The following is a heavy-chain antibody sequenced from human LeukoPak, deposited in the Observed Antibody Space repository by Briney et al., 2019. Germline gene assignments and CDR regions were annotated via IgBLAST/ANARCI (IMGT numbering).Heavy chain of an antibody. CDR2: VKQDGSEK. CDR1: GFTFSSYW. CDR3: VLNWSGLH. J-gene: IGHJ4*02. Sequence: PGGSRRLSCAASGFTFSSYWMVWVRQAPGKGLEWVANVKQDGSEKYYVDSVKGRFTISRDNAKNSLYLQMNSLRAEDTAVYYCVLNWSGLHWGQGTLVTVSS. V-gene: IGHV3-7*03. D-gene: IGHD2-21*02.